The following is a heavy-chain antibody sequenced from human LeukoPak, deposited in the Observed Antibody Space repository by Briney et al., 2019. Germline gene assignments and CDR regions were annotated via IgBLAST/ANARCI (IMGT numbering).Heavy chain of an antibody. V-gene: IGHV4-59*08. D-gene: IGHD3-16*01. J-gene: IGHJ6*02. Sequence: SETLSLTCTVSGGSISGYYWSWIRQPPGRGLEWIGYIYYGGSTNYNPSLESRVTISVDTSKNQFSLKLSSVTAADTAVYYCARLGGGDDYVWGSHYYYYGMDVWGQGTTVTVSS. CDR3: ARLGGGDDYVWGSHYYYYGMDV. CDR2: IYYGGST. CDR1: GGSISGYY.